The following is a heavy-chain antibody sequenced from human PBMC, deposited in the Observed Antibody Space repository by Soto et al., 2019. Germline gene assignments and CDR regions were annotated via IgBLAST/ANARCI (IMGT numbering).Heavy chain of an antibody. V-gene: IGHV3-9*01. CDR3: AKDVGSYYYDTSAYLYDY. Sequence: HPGGSLRLSCVGSGFIFEDFAMKWVRQVPGKGLEWVSGISWNSATLAYADSVKGRFIVSRDNAKNILYLQMNSLRAEDAALYYCAKDVGSYYYDTSAYLYDYWGQGTLVTVSS. J-gene: IGHJ4*02. D-gene: IGHD3-22*01. CDR2: ISWNSATL. CDR1: GFIFEDFA.